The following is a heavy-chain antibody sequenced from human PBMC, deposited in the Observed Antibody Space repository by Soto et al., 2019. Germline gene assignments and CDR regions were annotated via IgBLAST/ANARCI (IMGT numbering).Heavy chain of an antibody. V-gene: IGHV3-23*01. Sequence: PGGSLRLSCAASGFTFSSYAMSWVRQAPGKGLEWVSGISGGGRSTYYADSVKGRFTISRDNSRNTLYMQMNRLRAEDTAVYYCAKDLAAVAYFDSWGQGALVTVSS. CDR1: GFTFSSYA. CDR3: AKDLAAVAYFDS. CDR2: ISGGGRST. J-gene: IGHJ4*02. D-gene: IGHD6-19*01.